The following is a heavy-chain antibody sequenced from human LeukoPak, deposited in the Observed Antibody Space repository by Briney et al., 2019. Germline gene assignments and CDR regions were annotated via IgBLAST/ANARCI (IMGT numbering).Heavy chain of an antibody. D-gene: IGHD2-15*01. J-gene: IGHJ4*02. CDR3: AKDDRYCSGGSCYSSY. CDR2: ISGSGGST. CDR1: GFTFSSYA. V-gene: IGHV3-23*01. Sequence: GGSLRLSCAASGFTFSSYAMSWVRQAPGKGLEWVSAISGSGGSTYYADSVKGRFTISRDNSKKMLYLQMNSLRAEDTAVYYCAKDDRYCSGGSCYSSYWGQGTLVTVSS.